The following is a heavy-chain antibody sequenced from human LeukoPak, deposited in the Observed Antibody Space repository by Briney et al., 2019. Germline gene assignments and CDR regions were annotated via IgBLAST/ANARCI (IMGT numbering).Heavy chain of an antibody. V-gene: IGHV3-7*01. D-gene: IGHD6-13*01. CDR2: IKQDGSEK. Sequence: PGGSLRLSCAASGFTFSSYWMSWVRQAPGKGLEWVANIKQDGSEKYYVDSVKGRFTISRDNAKNSLYLQMNSLRAEDTAVYYCAREVGSSSWPHYYYYMDVWGKGTTVTVSS. CDR1: GFTFSSYW. CDR3: AREVGSSSWPHYYYYMDV. J-gene: IGHJ6*03.